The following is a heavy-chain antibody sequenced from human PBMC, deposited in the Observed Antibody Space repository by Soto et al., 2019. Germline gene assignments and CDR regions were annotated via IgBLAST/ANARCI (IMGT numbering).Heavy chain of an antibody. CDR2: ISSSSSYI. J-gene: IGHJ4*02. D-gene: IGHD2-15*01. CDR3: ARDRRCSGGSCFDY. CDR1: GFTFSSYS. Sequence: GGSLRLSCAASGFTFSSYSMNWVRQAPGKGLEWVSSISSSSSYIYYADSVKGRFTISRDNAKNSLYLRMNSLRAEDTAVYYCARDRRCSGGSCFDYWGQGTLVTVSS. V-gene: IGHV3-21*01.